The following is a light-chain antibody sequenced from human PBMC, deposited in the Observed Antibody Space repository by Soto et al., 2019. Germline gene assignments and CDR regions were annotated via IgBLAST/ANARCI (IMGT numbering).Light chain of an antibody. V-gene: IGKV1-5*03. J-gene: IGKJ1*01. CDR1: QTISSS. CDR3: QHYNSYSEA. CDR2: KAS. Sequence: DIQMTQSPSTLAGSLGERATISCGASQTISSSLAWYQQKPGKAPKLLIYKASTLKSGVPSRFSGSGSGTEFTLTISSLQPDDVEPYYCQHYNSYSEAFGQGTKVDIK.